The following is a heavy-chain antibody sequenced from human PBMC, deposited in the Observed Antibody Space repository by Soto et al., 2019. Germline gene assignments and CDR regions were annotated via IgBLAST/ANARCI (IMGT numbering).Heavy chain of an antibody. J-gene: IGHJ2*01. V-gene: IGHV5-10-1*01. CDR2: IDPSDSYT. D-gene: IGHD3-22*01. CDR1: GYSFTSYW. Sequence: PGESLKISCKGSGYSFTSYWITWVRQMPGKXLEWMGRIDPSDSYTNYSPSFQGHVTISADKSISTAYLQWSSLKASDTAMYYCARRRTYYYDTSGQVYFDLWGRGSLVTVSS. CDR3: ARRRTYYYDTSGQVYFDL.